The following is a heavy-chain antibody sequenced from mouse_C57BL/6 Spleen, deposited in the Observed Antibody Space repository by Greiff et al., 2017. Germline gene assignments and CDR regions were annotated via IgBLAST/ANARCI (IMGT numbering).Heavy chain of an antibody. V-gene: IGHV8-12*01. CDR1: GFSLSTSGMG. Sequence: QVTLKESGPGILQSSQTLSLTCSFSGFSLSTSGMGVSWIRQPSGKGLEWLAHIYWDDDKRYNPSLKSRLTISKDTSRNQVFLKITSVDTADTATYYCARMSGIYYDYDGAWFAYWGQGTLVTVSA. CDR2: IYWDDDK. CDR3: ARMSGIYYDYDGAWFAY. D-gene: IGHD2-4*01. J-gene: IGHJ3*01.